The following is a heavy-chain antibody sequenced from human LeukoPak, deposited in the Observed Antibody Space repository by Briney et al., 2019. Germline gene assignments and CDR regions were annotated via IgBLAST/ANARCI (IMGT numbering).Heavy chain of an antibody. CDR3: ARRPSYDILTGYRHYYFDY. CDR1: GGSLSSYY. Sequence: PSETLSLTCTVSGGSLSSYYWSWIRQPPGKGLEWIGYIYYSGSTNYNPSLKSRVTISVDTSKNQCSLKLSSVTAADTAVYYCARRPSYDILTGYRHYYFDYWGQGTLVTVSS. J-gene: IGHJ4*02. CDR2: IYYSGST. V-gene: IGHV4-59*01. D-gene: IGHD3-9*01.